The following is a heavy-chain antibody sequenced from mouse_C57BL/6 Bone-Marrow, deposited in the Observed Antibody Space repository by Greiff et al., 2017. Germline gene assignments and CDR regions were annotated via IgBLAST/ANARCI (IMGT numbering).Heavy chain of an antibody. D-gene: IGHD1-1*01. J-gene: IGHJ3*01. CDR1: GYTFTDYN. V-gene: IGHV1-22*01. CDR2: INPNNGGT. Sequence: EVHLVESGPELVKPGASVKMSCKASGYTFTDYNMHWVKQSHGKSLEWIGYINPNNGGTSYNQKFKGKATLTVNKSSSTAYMELRSLTSEDSAVYYCARKANYDGAWFAYWGQGTLVTVSA. CDR3: ARKANYDGAWFAY.